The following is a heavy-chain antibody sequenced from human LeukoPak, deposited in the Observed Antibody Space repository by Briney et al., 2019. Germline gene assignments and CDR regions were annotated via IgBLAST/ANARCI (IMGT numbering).Heavy chain of an antibody. J-gene: IGHJ3*02. CDR2: INHSGST. Sequence: PSETLSLTCAVYGGSFSGYYWSWIRQPPGKGLEWIGEINHSGSTNYNPSLKSRVTISVDTSKNQFSLKLSSVTAADTAVYYCARGGDIVVVVAATGAFDIWGQRTMVTVSS. CDR3: ARGGDIVVVVAATGAFDI. CDR1: GGSFSGYY. D-gene: IGHD2-15*01. V-gene: IGHV4-34*01.